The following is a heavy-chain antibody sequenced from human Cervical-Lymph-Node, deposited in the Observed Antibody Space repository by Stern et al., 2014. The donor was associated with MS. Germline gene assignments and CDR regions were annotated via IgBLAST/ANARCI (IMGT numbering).Heavy chain of an antibody. D-gene: IGHD1-1*01. CDR3: TSATRTGNYGMDV. V-gene: IGHV1-69*01. Sequence: QMQLVQSGAEVKKPGSSVKVSCKASGGTFTNYSISWVRQAPGQGLEWMGGIIPMFGTTNYAQKFQGRVAITADESTITAYMDLSSLRSEDTAVYYCTSATRTGNYGMDVWGQGTTVTVSS. J-gene: IGHJ6*02. CDR1: GGTFTNYS. CDR2: IIPMFGTT.